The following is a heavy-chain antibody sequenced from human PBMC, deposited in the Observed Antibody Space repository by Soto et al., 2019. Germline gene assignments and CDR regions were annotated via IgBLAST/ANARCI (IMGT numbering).Heavy chain of an antibody. V-gene: IGHV5-10-1*01. Sequence: GESLKISCKGSGYSFTSYWISWVRQMPGKGLEWMGRIDPSDSYTNYSPSFQGHVTISADKSISTAYLQWSSLKASDTAMYYCARLLSYDFWSGYYPDYWGQGTLVTVSS. CDR1: GYSFTSYW. D-gene: IGHD3-3*01. J-gene: IGHJ4*02. CDR2: IDPSDSYT. CDR3: ARLLSYDFWSGYYPDY.